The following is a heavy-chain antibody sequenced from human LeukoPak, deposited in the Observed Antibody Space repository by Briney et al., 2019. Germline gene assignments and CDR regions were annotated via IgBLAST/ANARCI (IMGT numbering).Heavy chain of an antibody. D-gene: IGHD2-2*01. Sequence: GASVKVSCKTSGYTFTGYYMHWVRQAPGQGLEWMGWINPNSGGTNYAQKFQGRVTMTRDTSISTAYMELRSLRSDDTAVYYCATDRYCSSTSCIPWGQGTLVTVSS. CDR3: ATDRYCSSTSCIP. J-gene: IGHJ5*02. CDR1: GYTFTGYY. V-gene: IGHV1-2*02. CDR2: INPNSGGT.